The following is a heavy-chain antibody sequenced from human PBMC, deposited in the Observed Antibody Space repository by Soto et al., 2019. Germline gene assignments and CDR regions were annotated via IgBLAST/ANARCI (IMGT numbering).Heavy chain of an antibody. CDR3: ARDFAGGLNDAFDS. J-gene: IGHJ3*01. CDR1: GYTFTSYA. V-gene: IGHV1-3*01. CDR2: INAGNGHT. Sequence: QVQLVQSGAELKKPGASVKVSCKASGYTFTSYALHWVRPAPGQRLEWMGWINAGNGHTKSSREFRDRVGITMDTSASTAYMELRSLKSADTAVFYCARDFAGGLNDAFDSWGQGTMVTVSS. D-gene: IGHD5-12*01.